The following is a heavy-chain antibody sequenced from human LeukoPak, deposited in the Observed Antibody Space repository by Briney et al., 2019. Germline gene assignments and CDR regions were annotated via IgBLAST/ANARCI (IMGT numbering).Heavy chain of an antibody. CDR2: IYYSGST. CDR3: ALYGSGSYHYYGMEV. J-gene: IGHJ6*02. CDR1: DGSISSSSYY. D-gene: IGHD3-10*01. Sequence: PSETLSLTCTVSDGSISSSSYYWGWIRQPPGKGLEWIGSIYYSGSTYYNPSLKSRVTISVDTSKNQFSLKLSSVTAADTAVYYCALYGSGSYHYYGMEVWGQGTTVTVSS. V-gene: IGHV4-39*01.